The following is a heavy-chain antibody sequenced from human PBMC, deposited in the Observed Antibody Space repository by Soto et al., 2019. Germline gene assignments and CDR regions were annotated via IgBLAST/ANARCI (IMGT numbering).Heavy chain of an antibody. CDR1: GFTFSSYA. CDR2: ISGSGGST. Sequence: GGSLRLSCAASGFTFSSYAMSWVRQAPGKGLEWVSAISGSGGSTYYADSVKGRFTISRDNSKNTLYLQMNNLRAEDTAVYYCAKPIRTPNSSSRVAHFDYWGQGTLVTVSS. V-gene: IGHV3-23*01. D-gene: IGHD6-13*01. CDR3: AKPIRTPNSSSRVAHFDY. J-gene: IGHJ4*02.